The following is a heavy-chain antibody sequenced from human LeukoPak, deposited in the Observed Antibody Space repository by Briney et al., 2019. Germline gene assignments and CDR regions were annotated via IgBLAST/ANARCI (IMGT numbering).Heavy chain of an antibody. CDR1: GFTFSSHA. Sequence: GGSLRLSCAASGFTFSSHAMSWVRQAPGKGLEWVSSTSGSGGSTYYADSVKGRFTVSRDSSKNTLYLQMNSLRAEDTAVYHCAKDGEGLYNDYAYYRGMEVWGQGTMVTVSS. J-gene: IGHJ6*02. CDR3: AKDGEGLYNDYAYYRGMEV. D-gene: IGHD4-17*01. V-gene: IGHV3-23*01. CDR2: TSGSGGST.